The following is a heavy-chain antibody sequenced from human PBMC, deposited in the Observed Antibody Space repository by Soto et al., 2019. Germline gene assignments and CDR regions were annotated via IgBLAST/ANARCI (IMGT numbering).Heavy chain of an antibody. J-gene: IGHJ4*02. CDR2: ISAYNGNT. CDR1: GYTFTSYC. D-gene: IGHD2-15*01. V-gene: IGHV1-18*04. CDR3: ARDSAYSVVVVAASDY. Sequence: ASVKVSCKASGYTFTSYCISWVRQAPGQGLECMGWISAYNGNTNYAHKLQGRVTMTTDTSTSTAYMELRSLRSDDTAVYYCARDSAYSVVVVAASDYWGQGTLVTVSS.